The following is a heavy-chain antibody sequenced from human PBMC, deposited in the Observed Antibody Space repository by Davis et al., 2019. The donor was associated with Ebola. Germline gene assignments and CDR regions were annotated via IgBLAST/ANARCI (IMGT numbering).Heavy chain of an antibody. Sequence: GESLKISCIASGFTFSSYSMTWVRQAPGKGLEWVGFIRSKAYGGTTEYAASVKGRFTISRDDSKSIAYLQMNSLKTEDTAVYYCTKEDGGSSEHWGQGTLVTVSS. CDR1: GFTFSSYS. CDR2: IRSKAYGGTT. J-gene: IGHJ4*02. CDR3: TKEDGGSSEH. V-gene: IGHV3-49*02. D-gene: IGHD1-26*01.